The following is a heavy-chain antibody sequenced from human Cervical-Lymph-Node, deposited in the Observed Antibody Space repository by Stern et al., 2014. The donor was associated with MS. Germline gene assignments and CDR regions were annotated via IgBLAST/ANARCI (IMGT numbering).Heavy chain of an antibody. CDR2: ISYDGMNE. D-gene: IGHD6-19*01. Sequence: VQLVQSGGGVVQPGRSLRLSCAGSGFTFSTYGMHWVRQAPGKGLEWVAVISYDGMNEDYVDSVKGRFTISRDNSKNTLYLQMNSLRAEDTAVYYCAKDRGSGWPLDYWGQGTLVTVS. CDR1: GFTFSTYG. CDR3: AKDRGSGWPLDY. V-gene: IGHV3-30*18. J-gene: IGHJ4*02.